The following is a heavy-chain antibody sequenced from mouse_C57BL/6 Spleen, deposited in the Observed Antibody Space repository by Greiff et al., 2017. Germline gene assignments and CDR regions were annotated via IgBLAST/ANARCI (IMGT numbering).Heavy chain of an antibody. CDR3: ARAAYYCGSRGWDFDV. J-gene: IGHJ1*03. V-gene: IGHV5-4*03. CDR1: GFTFSSYA. D-gene: IGHD1-1*01. Sequence: EVMLVESGGGLVKPGGSLKLSCAASGFTFSSYAMSWVRQTPEKRLEWVATISDGGSYTYYPDNVKGRFTISRDNAKNNLYLQMSHLKSEDTAMYYCARAAYYCGSRGWDFDVWGTGTTVTVSS. CDR2: ISDGGSYT.